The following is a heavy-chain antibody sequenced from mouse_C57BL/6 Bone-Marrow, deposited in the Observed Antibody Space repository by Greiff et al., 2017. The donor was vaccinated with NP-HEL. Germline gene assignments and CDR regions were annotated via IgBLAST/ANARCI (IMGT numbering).Heavy chain of an antibody. J-gene: IGHJ3*01. CDR1: GYAFSSYW. D-gene: IGHD5-1*01. Sequence: VKLQQSGAELVKPGASVKISCKASGYAFSSYWMNWVKQRPGKGLEWIGQIYPGDGDTNSNGKFKGKATLTADKSSSTAYMQLSSLTSEDSAVYFCARSGVPGEFAYWGQGTLVTVSA. CDR2: IYPGDGDT. V-gene: IGHV1-80*01. CDR3: ARSGVPGEFAY.